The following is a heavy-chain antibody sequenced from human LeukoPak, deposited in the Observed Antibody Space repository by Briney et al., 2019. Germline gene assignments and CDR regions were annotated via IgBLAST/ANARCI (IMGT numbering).Heavy chain of an antibody. D-gene: IGHD6-19*01. J-gene: IGHJ4*02. CDR1: GFTVSSSY. Sequence: GGSLRLSCAASGFTVSSSYMSWVRQAPGKGLEWVSVIYSGGNTVYADSVKGRFTISRDNSKNMVYLQMNSLRAEDTALYYCARIVGSSSGWYNFDYWGQGALVIVSS. CDR3: ARIVGSSSGWYNFDY. CDR2: IYSGGNT. V-gene: IGHV3-53*01.